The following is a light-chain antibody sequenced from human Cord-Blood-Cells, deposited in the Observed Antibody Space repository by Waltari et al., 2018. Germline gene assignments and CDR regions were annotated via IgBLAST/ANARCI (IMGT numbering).Light chain of an antibody. V-gene: IGLV3-1*01. CDR2: QDS. J-gene: IGLJ3*02. CDR1: KLGDKY. Sequence: SYELTQPPSVSVSPGQTASITCSGDKLGDKYACWYQQKPGQSPVLVIYQDSKRPSGIPGGFSGSNSRNTATLTISGTQAMDEADYYCQAWDSSTAVFGGGTKLTVL. CDR3: QAWDSSTAV.